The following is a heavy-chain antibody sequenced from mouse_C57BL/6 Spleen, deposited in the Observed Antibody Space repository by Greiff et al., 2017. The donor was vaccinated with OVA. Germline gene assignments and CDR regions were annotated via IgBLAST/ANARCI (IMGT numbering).Heavy chain of an antibody. CDR2: IRLKSDNYAT. D-gene: IGHD1-1*01. J-gene: IGHJ4*01. V-gene: IGHV6-3*01. Sequence: EVMLVESGGGLVQPGGSMTLSCVASGFTFSNYWMNWVRQSPEKGLEWVAQIRLKSDNYATHYAESVKGRFTISRDDSKSSVYLQMNNLRAEDTGIYYCTGAYSYYYGSSYAMDYWGQGTSVTVSS. CDR1: GFTFSNYW. CDR3: TGAYSYYYGSSYAMDY.